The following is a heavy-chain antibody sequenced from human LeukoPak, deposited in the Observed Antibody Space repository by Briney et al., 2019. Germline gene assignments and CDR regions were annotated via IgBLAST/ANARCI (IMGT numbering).Heavy chain of an antibody. J-gene: IGHJ6*03. CDR1: GYTFTGYY. CDR3: ARVYYDSSGYLSYYYMDV. Sequence: ASVKVSCKASGYTFTGYYMHWVRQAPGQGLEWMGWINPNSGGTNYAQKFQGRVTMTRDTSISTAYMELSRLRSDDTAVYYCARVYYDSSGYLSYYYMDVWGKGTTVTISS. V-gene: IGHV1-2*02. CDR2: INPNSGGT. D-gene: IGHD3-22*01.